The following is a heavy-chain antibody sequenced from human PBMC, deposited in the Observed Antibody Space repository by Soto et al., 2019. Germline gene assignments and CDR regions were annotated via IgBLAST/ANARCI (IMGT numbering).Heavy chain of an antibody. D-gene: IGHD6-13*01. J-gene: IGHJ4*02. CDR1: GFTFSSYW. V-gene: IGHV3-74*01. CDR3: VRYMYSSSWYPDY. CDR2: INSDGSST. Sequence: LRLSCAASGFTFSSYWMHWVRQAPGKGLVWVARINSDGSSTNYADSVKGRFTISRDNAKNTLYLQMNSLRAEDTAVYYCVRYMYSSSWYPDYWGQGTLVTVSS.